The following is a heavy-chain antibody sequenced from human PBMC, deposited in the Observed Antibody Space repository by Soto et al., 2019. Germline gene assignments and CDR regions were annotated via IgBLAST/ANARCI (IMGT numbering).Heavy chain of an antibody. V-gene: IGHV6-1*01. CDR2: TYYRSKWYY. CDR3: ARGEQYSGRIFDY. J-gene: IGHJ4*01. D-gene: IGHD1-26*01. Sequence: SPTLSLTGTITGGSVSSNSAWWSWGQQSPSRGLEWLGRTYYRSKWYYEYAVSVRGRITINPDTSKNQYSLQLNSVTPEDTAVYFCARGEQYSGRIFDYWGQGILVTVSS. CDR1: GGSVSSNSAW.